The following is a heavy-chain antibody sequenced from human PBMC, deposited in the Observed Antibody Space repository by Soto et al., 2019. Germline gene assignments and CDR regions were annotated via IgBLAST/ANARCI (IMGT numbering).Heavy chain of an antibody. J-gene: IGHJ4*02. CDR3: TTDRGRILWFGELLSEIRDY. Sequence: EVQLVESGGGLVKPGGSLRLSCAASGFTFSNAWMNWVRQAPGKGLEWVGRIKSKTDGGTTDYAAPVKGRFTISRDDSKNTLYLQMNSLKTEDTAVYYCTTDRGRILWFGELLSEIRDYWGQGTLVTVSS. D-gene: IGHD3-10*01. CDR1: GFTFSNAW. V-gene: IGHV3-15*07. CDR2: IKSKTDGGTT.